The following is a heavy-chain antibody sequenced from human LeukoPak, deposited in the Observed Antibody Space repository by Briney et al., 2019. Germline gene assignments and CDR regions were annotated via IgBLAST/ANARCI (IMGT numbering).Heavy chain of an antibody. CDR3: ARDIYDSSGYGGDY. V-gene: IGHV3-74*01. CDR1: GFTFSSHW. Sequence: PGGSLRLSCAASGFTFSSHWIHWVRQAPGKGLVWVSGINRDGSSTSYADSVKGRFTISRDNAKNTLYLQMNSLRAEDTAVYYCARDIYDSSGYGGDYWGQGTLVTVSS. J-gene: IGHJ4*02. D-gene: IGHD3-22*01. CDR2: INRDGSST.